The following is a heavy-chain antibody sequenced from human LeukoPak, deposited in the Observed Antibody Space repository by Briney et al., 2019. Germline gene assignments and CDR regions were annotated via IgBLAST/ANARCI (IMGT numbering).Heavy chain of an antibody. V-gene: IGHV3-74*01. CDR2: ISTDARTI. D-gene: IGHD2-2*03. CDR1: GFAFSTNW. CDR3: ANLDGYCSSTSCPEPSDY. J-gene: IGHJ4*02. Sequence: GGSLRLSCAASGFAFSTNWMHWVRQAPGKGLVWVSHISTDARTITYADFVKGRFTISRDNAKNSLYLQMNSLRAEDTAVYYCANLDGYCSSTSCPEPSDYWGQGTLVTVSS.